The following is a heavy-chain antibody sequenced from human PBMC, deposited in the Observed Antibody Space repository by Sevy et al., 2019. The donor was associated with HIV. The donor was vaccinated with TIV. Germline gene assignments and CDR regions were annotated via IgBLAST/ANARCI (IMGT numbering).Heavy chain of an antibody. CDR2: IKSKTDGGTT. D-gene: IGHD2-15*01. Sequence: GGSLRLSCAASGFTFSNAWMSWVRQAPGKGLEWVGRIKSKTDGGTTDYAAPVKGRFTISRDDSKNTLYLQMNSLKTEDTAVYYWTTDSVVVVASYYYYGMDVWGQGTTVTVSS. J-gene: IGHJ6*02. CDR1: GFTFSNAW. CDR3: TTDSVVVVASYYYYGMDV. V-gene: IGHV3-15*01.